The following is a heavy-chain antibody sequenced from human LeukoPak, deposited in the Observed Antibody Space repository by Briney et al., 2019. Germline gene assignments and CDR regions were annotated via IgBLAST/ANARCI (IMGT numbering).Heavy chain of an antibody. D-gene: IGHD2-2*01. V-gene: IGHV3-23*01. CDR1: GFTFSNYA. J-gene: IGHJ4*02. CDR3: AKDRADCSNTSCYAFFDY. Sequence: GGSLRLSCAASGFTFSNYAINWVRQAPGKGLEWVSGISGSGGSTFYADSAKGRFTISRDNSKTTLYLQMNSLRAEDTAVYYCAKDRADCSNTSCYAFFDYWGQGTLVTVSP. CDR2: ISGSGGST.